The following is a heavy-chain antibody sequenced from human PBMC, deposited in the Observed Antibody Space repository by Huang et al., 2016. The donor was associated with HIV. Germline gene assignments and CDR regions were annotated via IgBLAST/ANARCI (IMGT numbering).Heavy chain of an antibody. D-gene: IGHD3-22*01. CDR3: ARDYYDSRGYDIHAVVDY. V-gene: IGHV7-4-1*02. J-gene: IGHJ4*02. CDR2: SNTNTGNP. Sequence: QVQLVQSGSELRKPGASVKVSCQASGYTFTRYASNWVRQAPGQGLEWMGWSNTNTGNPTYAQAFTGRFVLSLDTSVSTAYLQISSLEAEDTAVYYCARDYYDSRGYDIHAVVDYWGQGTLVTVSS. CDR1: GYTFTRYA.